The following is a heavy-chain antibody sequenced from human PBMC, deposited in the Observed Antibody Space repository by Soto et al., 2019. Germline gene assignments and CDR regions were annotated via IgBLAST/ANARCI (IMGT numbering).Heavy chain of an antibody. J-gene: IGHJ6*02. D-gene: IGHD3-9*01. V-gene: IGHV1-58*01. CDR2: IVVGSGHT. CDR3: AAVPDILTGYPYYYYSMDV. CDR1: GFIFTSSA. Sequence: SVKVSCKASGFIFTSSAVQWVRQARGQRLEWIGWIVVGSGHTNYAQKFQERVTITRDMSTSTAYMELSSLRSEDTAVYYCAAVPDILTGYPYYYYSMDVWGQGTTVTVSS.